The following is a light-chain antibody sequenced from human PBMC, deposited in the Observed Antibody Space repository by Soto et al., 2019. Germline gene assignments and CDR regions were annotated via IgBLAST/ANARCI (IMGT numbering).Light chain of an antibody. CDR3: CPYAGTFYV. J-gene: IGLJ1*01. Sequence: QSVLTQPRSVSGSPGQSVTISCTGTSSDFGGYNYVSWYQHHPGKAPKLMIYDVSERPSGVPDRFSGSKSGNTASLTISGLQAEDEADYYCCPYAGTFYVFVTGTKVTVL. CDR1: SSDFGGYNY. V-gene: IGLV2-11*01. CDR2: DVS.